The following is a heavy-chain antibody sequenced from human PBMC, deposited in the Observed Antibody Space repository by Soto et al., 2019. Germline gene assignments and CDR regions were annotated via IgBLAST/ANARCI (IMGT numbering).Heavy chain of an antibody. D-gene: IGHD6-13*01. Sequence: ASVKVSCKASGYTLTSYHMHWVRQAPGQGLEWMGIINPRGGSTRYAQKLQGRVTMTRDTSTSSVYVELSSLRSEGMVVYYCARPFAAAGLGFGYWGQGTLVTVSS. CDR3: ARPFAAAGLGFGY. V-gene: IGHV1-46*01. CDR1: GYTLTSYH. J-gene: IGHJ4*02. CDR2: INPRGGST.